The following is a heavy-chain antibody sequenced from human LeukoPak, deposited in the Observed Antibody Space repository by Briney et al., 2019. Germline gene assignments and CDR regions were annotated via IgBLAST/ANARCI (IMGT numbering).Heavy chain of an antibody. CDR3: ARDPYDSSSYYYSYFDY. J-gene: IGHJ4*02. Sequence: WASVKVSCKASGYTFTSYYMHWVRQAPGQGLEWMGIINPSGGSTSYAQKFQGRVTMTRDTSTSTVYMELSSLRSEDTAVYYCARDPYDSSSYYYSYFDYWGQGTLVTVSS. CDR2: INPSGGST. V-gene: IGHV1-46*01. D-gene: IGHD3-22*01. CDR1: GYTFTSYY.